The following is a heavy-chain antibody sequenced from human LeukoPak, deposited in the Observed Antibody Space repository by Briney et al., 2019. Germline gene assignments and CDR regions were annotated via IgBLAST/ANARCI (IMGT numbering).Heavy chain of an antibody. CDR3: ARVKSYYFDY. CDR1: GGSSSSGDYY. CDR2: IYYSGST. Sequence: SETLSLTCTVSGGSSSSGDYYWSWIRQPPGKGLEWIGYIYYSGSTYYNPSLKSRVTISVDTSKNQFSLKLSSVTAADTAVYYCARVKSYYFDYWGQGTLVTVSS. V-gene: IGHV4-30-4*08. J-gene: IGHJ4*02. D-gene: IGHD4-23*01.